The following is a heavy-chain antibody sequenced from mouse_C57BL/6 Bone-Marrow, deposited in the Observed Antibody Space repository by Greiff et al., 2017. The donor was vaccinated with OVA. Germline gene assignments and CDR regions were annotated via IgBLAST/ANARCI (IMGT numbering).Heavy chain of an antibody. CDR2: IDPSDSYT. D-gene: IGHD4-1*01. J-gene: IGHJ3*01. Sequence: QVQLKQPGAELVMPGASVKLSCKASGYTFTSYWMHWVKQRPGQGLEWIGEIDPSDSYTNYNQKFKGKSTLTVDKSSSTAYMELRSLTSEDSAVYYCARITGTWFAYWGQGTLVTVSA. V-gene: IGHV1-69*01. CDR3: ARITGTWFAY. CDR1: GYTFTSYW.